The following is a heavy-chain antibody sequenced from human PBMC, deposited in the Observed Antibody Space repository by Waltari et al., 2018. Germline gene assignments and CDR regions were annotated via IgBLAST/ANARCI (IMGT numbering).Heavy chain of an antibody. J-gene: IGHJ2*01. D-gene: IGHD2-8*01. V-gene: IGHV4-38-2*01. CDR1: GYPIGRGFY. Sequence: QVQLHESGPGLGKPSETLSLTCAVSGYPIGRGFYWGWLRQPPGKDLEWIGRVSHSGGTFYNPYLKSRVTISMDTSKNQLSLKVTSVTAADTAIYYCARGGFDTNSYFDLWGRGTLVTVSS. CDR2: VSHSGGT. CDR3: ARGGFDTNSYFDL.